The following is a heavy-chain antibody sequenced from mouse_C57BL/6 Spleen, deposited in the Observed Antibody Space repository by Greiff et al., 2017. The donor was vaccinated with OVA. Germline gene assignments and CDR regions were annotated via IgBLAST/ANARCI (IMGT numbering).Heavy chain of an antibody. J-gene: IGHJ4*01. Sequence: QVQLKESGPGLVQPSQSLSITCTVSGFSLTSYGVHWVRQSPGKGLEWLGVIWSGGSTDYNAAFISRLSISKDNSKSQVFFKMNSLQADDTAIYYSARNGGYSNLPMDYWGQGTSVTVSS. CDR1: GFSLTSYG. V-gene: IGHV2-2*01. CDR2: IWSGGST. D-gene: IGHD2-5*01. CDR3: ARNGGYSNLPMDY.